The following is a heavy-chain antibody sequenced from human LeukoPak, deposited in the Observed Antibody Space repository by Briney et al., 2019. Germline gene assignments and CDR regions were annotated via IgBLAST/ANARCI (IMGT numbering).Heavy chain of an antibody. CDR2: IYPGDSDT. CDR3: ARPGEDTAMVRF. V-gene: IGHV5-51*01. CDR1: GYSFPSYW. Sequence: GESLKISCKGSGYSFPSYWIGWVREMPGKGLGWMGIIYPGDSDTRYSPSFHGQVTISADKSISAAYLQWSGLKASDTAMYYCARPGEDTAMVRFWGQGTLVTVSS. J-gene: IGHJ4*02. D-gene: IGHD5-18*01.